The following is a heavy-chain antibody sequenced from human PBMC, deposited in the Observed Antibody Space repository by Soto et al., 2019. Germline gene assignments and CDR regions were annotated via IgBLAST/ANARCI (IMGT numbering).Heavy chain of an antibody. V-gene: IGHV3-30-3*01. CDR3: ARELAVRGVRRDYGMDV. J-gene: IGHJ6*02. CDR1: GFTFSSYA. Sequence: GGSLRLSCAASGFTFSSYAMHWVRQAPGKGLEWVAVISYDGSNKYYADSVKGRFTISRDNSKNTLYLQMNSLRAEDTAVYYCARELAVRGVRRDYGMDVWGQGTTVTVSS. CDR2: ISYDGSNK. D-gene: IGHD3-10*01.